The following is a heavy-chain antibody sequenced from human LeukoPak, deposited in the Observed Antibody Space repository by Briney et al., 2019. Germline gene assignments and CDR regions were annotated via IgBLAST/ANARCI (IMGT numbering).Heavy chain of an antibody. CDR2: INPNSGGT. J-gene: IGHJ3*02. D-gene: IGHD5-18*01. V-gene: IGHV1-2*02. Sequence: ASVKVSCKASGYTFTGYYMHWVRQAPGQGLEWMGWINPNSGGTNYAQKFQGRVTMTRDTSISTAYMELSRLGSDDTAVYYCASPGRGYSYGLDAFDIWGQGTMVTVSS. CDR3: ASPGRGYSYGLDAFDI. CDR1: GYTFTGYY.